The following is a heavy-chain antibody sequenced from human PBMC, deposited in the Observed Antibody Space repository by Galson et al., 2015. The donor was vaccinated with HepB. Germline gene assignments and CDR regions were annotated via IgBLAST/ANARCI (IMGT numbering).Heavy chain of an antibody. CDR3: ARDMQGSGSPFYYYYYYGMDV. V-gene: IGHV3-21*01. CDR2: IGSSSSYI. D-gene: IGHD3-10*01. J-gene: IGHJ6*02. Sequence: SLRLSCAASGFTFSSYSMNWVRQAPGKGLEWVSSIGSSSSYIYYADSVKGRFTISRDNAKNSLYLQMNSLRAEDTAVYYCARDMQGSGSPFYYYYYYGMDVWGQGTTVTVSS. CDR1: GFTFSSYS.